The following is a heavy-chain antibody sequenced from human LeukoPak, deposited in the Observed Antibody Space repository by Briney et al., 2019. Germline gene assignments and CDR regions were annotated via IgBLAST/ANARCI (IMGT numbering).Heavy chain of an antibody. D-gene: IGHD3-16*01. CDR3: ARPGLRSNYYYYYYMDV. J-gene: IGHJ6*03. CDR2: MNPNSGNT. CDR1: GYTFTSYD. Sequence: ASVKVSCKASGYTFTSYDINWVRQATGQGLEWMGWMNPNSGNTGYAQKFQGRVTMTRNTSISTAYMELSSLRSEDTAVYYCARPGLRSNYYYYYYMDVWGKGTTVTISS. V-gene: IGHV1-8*01.